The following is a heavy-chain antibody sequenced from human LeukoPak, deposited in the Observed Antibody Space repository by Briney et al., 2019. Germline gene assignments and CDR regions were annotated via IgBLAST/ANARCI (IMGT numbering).Heavy chain of an antibody. V-gene: IGHV4-34*01. CDR2: INHSGST. J-gene: IGHJ3*02. CDR1: GGSFSGYY. CDR3: AREEDCSGGICYLGNAFDI. Sequence: SETLSLTCAVYGGSFSGYYWSWIRQPPGKGLEWIGEINHSGSTNYNASLKSRVTISVDTSKNQFSLKLSSVTAADTAVYYCAREEDCSGGICYLGNAFDIWGQGTMVTVSS. D-gene: IGHD2-15*01.